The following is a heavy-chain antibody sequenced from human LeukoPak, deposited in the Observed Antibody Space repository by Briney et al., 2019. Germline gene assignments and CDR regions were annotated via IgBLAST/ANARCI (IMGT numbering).Heavy chain of an antibody. Sequence: PGGSLRLSCVGSGFTFSSHAMSWVRQPPGKGLEWVSGISGSGGVTYYADSVKGRFTSSRDNSKNTLYLQMNSLRAEDTAVYYCARETPSEWLTTRGAFDIWGQGTMVTVSS. J-gene: IGHJ3*02. CDR2: ISGSGGVT. V-gene: IGHV3-23*01. CDR3: ARETPSEWLTTRGAFDI. CDR1: GFTFSSHA. D-gene: IGHD5-12*01.